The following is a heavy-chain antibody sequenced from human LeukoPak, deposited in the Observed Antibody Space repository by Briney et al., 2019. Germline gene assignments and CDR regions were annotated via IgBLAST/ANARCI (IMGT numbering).Heavy chain of an antibody. Sequence: SETLSLTCTVSGGSMSDYYWSWIRQPPGKGLEWIGYIYYTGSTNYNPSLKSRVTISVDTSKNQFSLKLSSVTAADTALYYCARDYAMAHAFDIWGQGTLVTVSS. V-gene: IGHV4-59*01. D-gene: IGHD2-8*01. CDR1: GGSMSDYY. J-gene: IGHJ3*02. CDR2: IYYTGST. CDR3: ARDYAMAHAFDI.